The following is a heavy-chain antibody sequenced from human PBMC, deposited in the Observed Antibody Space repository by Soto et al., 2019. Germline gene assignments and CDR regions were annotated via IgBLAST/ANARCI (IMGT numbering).Heavy chain of an antibody. Sequence: ASVKVSCKASGYTFTSYAIHWVRQAPGQRLEWMGWINAGNGDTKYSQTFQGRVTITRDTSANTAYMELSSLRSEDTAVYYCARLSAASSGWYLLDFWGQGTLVTVSS. D-gene: IGHD6-19*01. J-gene: IGHJ4*02. CDR1: GYTFTSYA. CDR3: ARLSAASSGWYLLDF. V-gene: IGHV1-3*01. CDR2: INAGNGDT.